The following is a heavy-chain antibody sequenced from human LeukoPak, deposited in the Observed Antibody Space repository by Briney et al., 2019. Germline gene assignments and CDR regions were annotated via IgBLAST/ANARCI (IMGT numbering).Heavy chain of an antibody. J-gene: IGHJ4*02. Sequence: TGGSLRLSCAASGFTFSSYTMSWVRQAPGEGLEWVSTISGSGGSTYYADSVKGRFTISRDNSKKMLYLQMNSLRAEDTAVYYCAKDEIDYWGQGTLVTVSS. CDR3: AKDEIDY. CDR2: ISGSGGST. V-gene: IGHV3-23*01. CDR1: GFTFSSYT.